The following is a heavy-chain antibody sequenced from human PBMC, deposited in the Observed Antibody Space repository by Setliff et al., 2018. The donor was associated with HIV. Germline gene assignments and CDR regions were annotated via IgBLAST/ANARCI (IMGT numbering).Heavy chain of an antibody. V-gene: IGHV4-4*08. Sequence: PSETLSLTCTVSGGSISSYYWSWIRQPPGKGLEWIGYIYTSGTTNHHPSLKRRVTVSLDKSKNQFALNVRSATAADTAVYYCAGGGRFSAPGRDIWYYYYYMDVWGTGTAVTVSS. D-gene: IGHD3-9*01. CDR1: GGSISSYY. CDR2: IYTSGTT. CDR3: AGGGRFSAPGRDIWYYYYYMDV. J-gene: IGHJ6*03.